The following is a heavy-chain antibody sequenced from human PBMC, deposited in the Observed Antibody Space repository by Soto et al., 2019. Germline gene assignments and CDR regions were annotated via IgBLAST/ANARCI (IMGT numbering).Heavy chain of an antibody. CDR1: GGSISSYY. CDR2: IYYSGST. Sequence: SETLSHTCTVSGGSISSYYWSWIRQPPGKGLEWIGYIYYSGSTNYNPSLKSRVTISVDTSKNQFSLKLSSVTAADTAVYYCARHTPSTSLDYWGQGTLVTVSS. CDR3: ARHTPSTSLDY. V-gene: IGHV4-59*01. J-gene: IGHJ4*02.